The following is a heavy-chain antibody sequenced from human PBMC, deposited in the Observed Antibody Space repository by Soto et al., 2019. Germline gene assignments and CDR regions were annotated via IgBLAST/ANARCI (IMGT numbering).Heavy chain of an antibody. D-gene: IGHD6-19*01. V-gene: IGHV1-18*04. CDR3: ARVGYSSGWYTGDWFDP. CDR1: GYTFTSYG. J-gene: IGHJ5*02. Sequence: ASVKGSCKASGYTFTSYGISWGRQAPGQGLEWMGWISAYNGNTNYAQKLQGRVTMTTDTSTSTAYMELRSLRSDDTAVYYCARVGYSSGWYTGDWFDPWGQGTLVTVSS. CDR2: ISAYNGNT.